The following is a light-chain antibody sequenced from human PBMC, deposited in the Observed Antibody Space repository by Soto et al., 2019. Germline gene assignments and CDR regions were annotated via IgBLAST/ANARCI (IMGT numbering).Light chain of an antibody. CDR1: SGHSSYA. CDR2: LNSDGSH. V-gene: IGLV4-69*01. CDR3: QTWGTGLLV. Sequence: QSVLTQSPSASASLGASVKLTCTLSSGHSSYAIAWHQQQPEKGPRYLMKLNSDGSHSKGDEIPDRFSGSSSGAERYLTISSLQSEDEADYYCQTWGTGLLVFGGGTKLTVL. J-gene: IGLJ3*02.